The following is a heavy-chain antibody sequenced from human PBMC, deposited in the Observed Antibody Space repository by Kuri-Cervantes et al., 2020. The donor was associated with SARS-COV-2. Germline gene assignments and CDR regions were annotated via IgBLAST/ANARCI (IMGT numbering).Heavy chain of an antibody. Sequence: GESLKISCAASGFTFSSYWMHWVRQAPGKGLVWVSRINSDGSSTSYADSVKGRFTISRDNAKNTLYLQMNSLRAEDMALYYCAKERGYSSGLDYWGQGTLVTVSS. CDR1: GFTFSSYW. J-gene: IGHJ4*02. CDR2: INSDGSST. CDR3: AKERGYSSGLDY. D-gene: IGHD6-19*01. V-gene: IGHV3-74*01.